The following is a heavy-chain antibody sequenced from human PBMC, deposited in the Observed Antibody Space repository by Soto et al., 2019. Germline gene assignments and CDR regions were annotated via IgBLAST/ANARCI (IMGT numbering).Heavy chain of an antibody. CDR1: GITFSNAW. V-gene: IGHV3-15*01. J-gene: IGHJ3*02. D-gene: IGHD6-13*01. CDR3: TTTRPGTNVFDN. Sequence: EVQLVESGGGLVEPGGSLILSCAASGITFSNAWMNWVRKAPGKGLEYIGRIRSKTDGGTTEYAAPVEGRFTVSRDDSKNTLYLQMSGLKTEHTAVYYCTTTRPGTNVFDNWGQGTLVTVSS. CDR2: IRSKTDGGTT.